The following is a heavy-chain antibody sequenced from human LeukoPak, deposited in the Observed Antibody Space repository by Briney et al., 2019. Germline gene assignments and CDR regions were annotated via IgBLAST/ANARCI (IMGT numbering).Heavy chain of an antibody. CDR2: IYPGDSDT. Sequence: GESLKISCKGSGYSFTSYWIGWVRQMPGKGLEWMGIIYPGDSDTRYSPSFQGQVTTSADKSISTAYLQWSSLKASDTAMYYCARQVDYYDSSGNFDYWGQGTLVTVSS. J-gene: IGHJ4*02. D-gene: IGHD3-22*01. CDR3: ARQVDYYDSSGNFDY. CDR1: GYSFTSYW. V-gene: IGHV5-51*01.